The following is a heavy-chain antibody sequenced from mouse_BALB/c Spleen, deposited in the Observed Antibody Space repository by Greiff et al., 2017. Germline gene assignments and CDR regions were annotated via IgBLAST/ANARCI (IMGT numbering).Heavy chain of an antibody. J-gene: IGHJ1*01. Sequence: EVKLQESGAELVKPGASVKLSCTASGFNIKDTYMHWVKQRPEQGLEWIGRIDPANGNTKYDPKFQGKATITADTSSNTAYLQLSSLTSEDTAVYYCADYYGSSYENFDVWGAGTTVTVSS. D-gene: IGHD1-1*01. CDR2: IDPANGNT. V-gene: IGHV14-3*02. CDR3: ADYYGSSYENFDV. CDR1: GFNIKDTY.